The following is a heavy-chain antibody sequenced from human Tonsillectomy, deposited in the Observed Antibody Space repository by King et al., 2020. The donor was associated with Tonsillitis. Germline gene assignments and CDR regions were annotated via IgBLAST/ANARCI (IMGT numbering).Heavy chain of an antibody. J-gene: IGHJ4*02. CDR2: IRYDGGNK. V-gene: IGHV3-30*02. CDR3: AKDGGVVTATHFDY. Sequence: VQLVESGGGVVQPGGSLRLSCAASGFSFSIYGMHWVRQAPGKGLEWVAFIRYDGGNKYFADSVKGRFTISRDNSKNTLYLQKNSLRVEDTAVYYCAKDGGVVTATHFDYWGQGTLVTVSS. D-gene: IGHD2-21*02. CDR1: GFSFSIYG.